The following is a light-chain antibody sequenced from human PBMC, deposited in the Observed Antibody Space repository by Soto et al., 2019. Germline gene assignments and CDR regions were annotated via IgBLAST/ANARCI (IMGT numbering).Light chain of an antibody. Sequence: QSALTQPASVSGSPGQSITISCTGTSSDVAGYNYVSWFQQHPGKAPKLIIYDVTSRPSGVSDRFSGSKSGNTASLTISGLQAEDEADYYCSSETSSSTNVFGTGTQLTVL. J-gene: IGLJ1*01. V-gene: IGLV2-14*03. CDR1: SSDVAGYNY. CDR2: DVT. CDR3: SSETSSSTNV.